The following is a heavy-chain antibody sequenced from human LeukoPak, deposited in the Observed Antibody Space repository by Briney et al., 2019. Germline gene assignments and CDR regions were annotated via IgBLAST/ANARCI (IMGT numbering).Heavy chain of an antibody. V-gene: IGHV3-30-3*01. CDR2: ISYDGSNK. J-gene: IGHJ6*02. CDR1: GFNFSSYA. Sequence: GGSLGLSCAASGFNFSSYAMQWVRQAPGKGLEWVAVISYDGSNKYYAHSVKGRFTISRDNSKNTLYLQMNSLRAEDTAVYYCARDYGSGSYSHYCMDVWGQGTTVTVSS. CDR3: ARDYGSGSYSHYCMDV. D-gene: IGHD3-10*01.